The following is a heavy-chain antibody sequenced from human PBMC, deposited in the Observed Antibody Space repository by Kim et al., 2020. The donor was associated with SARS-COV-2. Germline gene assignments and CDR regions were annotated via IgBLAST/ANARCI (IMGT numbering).Heavy chain of an antibody. V-gene: IGHV3-30*03. CDR2: ISFDGSNK. CDR1: GFTFSRYG. D-gene: IGHD5-18*01. J-gene: IGHJ4*02. Sequence: GGSLRLSCAASGFTFSRYGMHWVRQAPGKGLEWVAVISFDGSNKYYADSVKGRFTISRDNSKNTLFLQMNSLRAEDTAVYYCASADTAMELDYWGQGTL. CDR3: ASADTAMELDY.